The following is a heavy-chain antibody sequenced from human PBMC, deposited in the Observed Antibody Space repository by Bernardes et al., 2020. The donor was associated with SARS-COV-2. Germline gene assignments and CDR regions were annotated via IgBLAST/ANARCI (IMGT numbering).Heavy chain of an antibody. CDR3: TRAGSSWWFDP. Sequence: ASVKVSCKASGYTFTSYSIHWVRQAPGQGLEWMGIINPRGGSTIYAQKFQGRVTMTRDTSTTTVYMELSSLRSEDTAMYYCTRAGSSWWFDPWGQGTLVIVSS. CDR2: INPRGGST. V-gene: IGHV1-46*03. J-gene: IGHJ5*02. CDR1: GYTFTSYS.